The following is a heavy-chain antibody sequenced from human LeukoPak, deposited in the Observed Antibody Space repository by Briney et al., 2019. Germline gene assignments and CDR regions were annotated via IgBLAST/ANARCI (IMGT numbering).Heavy chain of an antibody. D-gene: IGHD3-22*01. J-gene: IGHJ4*02. V-gene: IGHV1-18*01. CDR2: ISGYNGNT. Sequence: ASVKVSCKASGYTFSNYGITWVRQAPGQGLEWMGWISGYNGNTNFAQKLQGRVSMTTDTSTYTSDMELRSLRADDTAVYYCARSLGDSSGYYPLPFDYWGQGNMGIVSS. CDR1: GYTFSNYG. CDR3: ARSLGDSSGYYPLPFDY.